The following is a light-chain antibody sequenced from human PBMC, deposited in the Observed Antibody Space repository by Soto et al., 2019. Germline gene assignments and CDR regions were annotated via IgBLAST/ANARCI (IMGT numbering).Light chain of an antibody. J-gene: IGKJ1*01. CDR2: WAS. CDR1: QSVLYSSNNRNY. CDR3: HQYYGTRT. Sequence: DIVLTQSPDSLAVSLGERATIKCKSSQSVLYSSNNRNYLAWYQQKQGQAPKLLIFWASTRESGVPERFSGSGSGTDFTLTISSLQAEDVAVYYCHQYYGTRTFGQGTKVEVK. V-gene: IGKV4-1*01.